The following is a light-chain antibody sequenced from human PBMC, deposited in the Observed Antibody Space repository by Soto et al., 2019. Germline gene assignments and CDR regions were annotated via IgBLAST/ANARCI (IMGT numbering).Light chain of an antibody. CDR2: GAS. CDR3: HPYKSWPRGT. Sequence: EIMMTQSPGTLSVSPGEGATLSCTASQSVNLNLAWYQQKPGQPPRLLLYGASTRATGIPVRFSGRGSGTELSLTISSLQSEDAAVYYCHPYKSWPRGTFGPGTKVEIK. V-gene: IGKV3-15*01. J-gene: IGKJ3*01. CDR1: QSVNLN.